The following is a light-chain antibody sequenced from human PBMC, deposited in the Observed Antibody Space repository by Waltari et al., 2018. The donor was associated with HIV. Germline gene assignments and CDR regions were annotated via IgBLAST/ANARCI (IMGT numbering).Light chain of an antibody. Sequence: SVLTQPPSVSGAPGQSVSITCSGNASNIGAGFAVHWYRPSPGTAPKLVIFGDTVRPSGITDRFSGSRSLDSVSLDISGLRAEDAGDYYCQSYDISLTGLWVFGGGTKLTVL. J-gene: IGLJ3*02. CDR2: GDT. CDR1: ASNIGAGFA. V-gene: IGLV1-40*03. CDR3: QSYDISLTGLWV.